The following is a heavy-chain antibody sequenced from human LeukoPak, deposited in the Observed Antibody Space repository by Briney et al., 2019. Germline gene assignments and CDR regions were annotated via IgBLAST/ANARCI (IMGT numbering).Heavy chain of an antibody. CDR3: AKDKGYSSGARGHYFDY. CDR2: ISWNSGSI. J-gene: IGHJ4*02. CDR1: GFTFSSYS. D-gene: IGHD6-19*01. Sequence: PGGSLRLSCAASGFTFSSYSMNWVRQAPGKGLEWVSGISWNSGSIGYADSVKGRFTISRDNAKNPLYLQMNSLRAEDTALYYCAKDKGYSSGARGHYFDYWGQGTLVTVSS. V-gene: IGHV3-9*01.